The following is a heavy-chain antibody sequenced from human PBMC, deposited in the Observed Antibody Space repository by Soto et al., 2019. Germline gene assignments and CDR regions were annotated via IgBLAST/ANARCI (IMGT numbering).Heavy chain of an antibody. CDR2: VFHTQNP. CDR1: GDSLSSSDW. CDR3: ARKAWVRFDY. Sequence: PSDTLSLTCAVSGDSLSSSDWCTWVRQPPAKGLEWVGEVFHTQNPYTNPSLQSRVTMSVDKSTNEFSLKVTSVTAADTAIYYCARKAWVRFDYWGQGALVTVSS. D-gene: IGHD7-27*01. J-gene: IGHJ4*02. V-gene: IGHV4-4*02.